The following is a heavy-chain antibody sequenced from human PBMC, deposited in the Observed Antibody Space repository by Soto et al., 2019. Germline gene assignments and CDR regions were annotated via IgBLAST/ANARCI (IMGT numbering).Heavy chain of an antibody. CDR2: ISPYTGNT. D-gene: IGHD3-16*01. CDR3: VMVDNYVTPTPQDV. V-gene: IGHV1-18*01. CDR1: GYIFVNYG. J-gene: IGHJ6*02. Sequence: QVQLVQSGDEVKKPGASVKVSCKASGYIFVNYGIAWVRQAPGQGLEWMGWISPYTGNTHSASKVQGRLTMTTATXPSTAYMDLGSRTSDATAVYYCVMVDNYVTPTPQDVWGQGTTVTVSS.